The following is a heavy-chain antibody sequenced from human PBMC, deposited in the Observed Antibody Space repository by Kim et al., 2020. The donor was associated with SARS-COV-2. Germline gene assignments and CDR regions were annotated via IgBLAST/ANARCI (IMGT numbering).Heavy chain of an antibody. J-gene: IGHJ4*02. Sequence: ASVKVSCKASGYTFTSYGISWVRQAPGQGLEGMGGISAYNGNTNYAQKLQGRVTMTTDTSTSTAYMELRSVRSDDTAVDYCARDSILWFGECFDYWGQGTLVTVSS. CDR2: ISAYNGNT. CDR3: ARDSILWFGECFDY. V-gene: IGHV1-18*01. CDR1: GYTFTSYG. D-gene: IGHD3-10*01.